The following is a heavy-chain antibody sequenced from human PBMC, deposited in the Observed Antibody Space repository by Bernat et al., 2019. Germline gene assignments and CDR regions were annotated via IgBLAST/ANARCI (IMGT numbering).Heavy chain of an antibody. J-gene: IGHJ6*02. CDR3: ARSSGSGTYFGYYGMDV. CDR1: GYSFTSYF. D-gene: IGHD3-10*01. CDR2: INPSGGST. V-gene: IGHV1-46*01. Sequence: QVQLVQSGAEVKKPGASVKVSFMASGYSFTSYFMYWVRQAPGQGLEWVGIINPSGGSTTYAQKFQGRLTMTRDTSSRTVYMELSSLRSEDTAVYYCARSSGSGTYFGYYGMDVWGQGTTVTVS.